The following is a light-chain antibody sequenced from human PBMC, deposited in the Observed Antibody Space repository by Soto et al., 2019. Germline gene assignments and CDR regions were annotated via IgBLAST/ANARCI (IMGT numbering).Light chain of an antibody. J-gene: IGKJ1*01. CDR1: QSLVNSDGNTY. CDR2: KVS. Sequence: DVVMTQSPLSLPVTLGQPASISCRSSQSLVNSDGNTYLSWFQQRPGQSPRRLIYKVSNRDSGVPDRFSGSGSGTDFTLKISRVEAEDVGVYHCMQGAHWPPTFGQGTKVEIK. CDR3: MQGAHWPPT. V-gene: IGKV2-30*01.